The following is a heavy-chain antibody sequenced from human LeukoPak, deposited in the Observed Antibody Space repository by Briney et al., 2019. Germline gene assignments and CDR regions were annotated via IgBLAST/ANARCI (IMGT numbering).Heavy chain of an antibody. CDR1: GGSISSYY. Sequence: SETLSLTCTVSGGSISSYYWSWIRQPPGKGLEWIGYISFSGSTNYNPSLRSRVTISGDTSKNQFSLKLSSVTAADTAVYYCAREGTLGYCSGGSCYGLFDYWGQGTLVTVSS. J-gene: IGHJ4*02. D-gene: IGHD2-15*01. CDR3: AREGTLGYCSGGSCYGLFDY. V-gene: IGHV4-59*12. CDR2: ISFSGST.